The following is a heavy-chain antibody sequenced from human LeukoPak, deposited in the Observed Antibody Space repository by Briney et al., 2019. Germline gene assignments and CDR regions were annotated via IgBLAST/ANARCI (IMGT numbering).Heavy chain of an antibody. D-gene: IGHD3-22*01. CDR3: ARVPRGGYSVTVDY. V-gene: IGHV4-61*02. J-gene: IGHJ4*02. CDR1: GGSISSGSYY. Sequence: SETLSLTCTVSGGSISSGSYYWSWIRQPAGKGLEWIGRIYTSGSTNYNPSLKSRVTISVDTSKNQFSLKLSSATAADTAVYYCARVPRGGYSVTVDYWGQGTLVTVSS. CDR2: IYTSGST.